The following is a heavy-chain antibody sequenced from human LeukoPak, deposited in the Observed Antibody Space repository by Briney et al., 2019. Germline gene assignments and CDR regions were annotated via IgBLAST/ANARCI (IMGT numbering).Heavy chain of an antibody. CDR1: GFTFSSYG. J-gene: IGHJ6*03. V-gene: IGHV3-30*18. Sequence: PGGSLRLSCAASGFTFSSYGMHWVRQAPGKGLEWVAVVSYDGSNKYYADSVKGRFTVSRDNSQNTLYLQMHSLKTEDTAVYYCAKVDYGDYPYYYFYMDVWGKGTAVTVSS. CDR2: VSYDGSNK. D-gene: IGHD4-17*01. CDR3: AKVDYGDYPYYYFYMDV.